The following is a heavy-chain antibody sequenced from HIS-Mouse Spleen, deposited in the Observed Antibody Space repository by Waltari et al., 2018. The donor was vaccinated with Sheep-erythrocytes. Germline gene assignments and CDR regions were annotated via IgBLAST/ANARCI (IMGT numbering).Heavy chain of an antibody. J-gene: IGHJ6*02. CDR3: AKDIGTGLSYGMDV. CDR2: ISWKSGSI. CDR1: GFTFDDYA. D-gene: IGHD1-1*01. Sequence: EVQLVESGGGLVQLGRSLRLSCAASGFTFDDYAMHWVRQAPGKGLEWVSGISWKSGSIGYADSVKGRFTISRDNAKNSLYLQMNSLRAEDTALYYCAKDIGTGLSYGMDVWGQGTTVTVSS. V-gene: IGHV3-9*01.